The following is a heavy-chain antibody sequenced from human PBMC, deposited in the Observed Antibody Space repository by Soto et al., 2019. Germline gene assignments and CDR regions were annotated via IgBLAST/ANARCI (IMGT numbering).Heavy chain of an antibody. CDR1: GFTFNTYG. V-gene: IGHV3-33*08. Sequence: PGGSLRLSCTPSGFTFNTYGMHWVRQAPGKGLEWVAIIWYDGSNKYYADSVKGRFTISRDNSKNTLYLQMNSLRAEDTALYYCARSDCTGAYCYWWPFHYGVDVWGQGTTVTVSS. J-gene: IGHJ6*02. CDR2: IWYDGSNK. CDR3: ARSDCTGAYCYWWPFHYGVDV. D-gene: IGHD2-8*02.